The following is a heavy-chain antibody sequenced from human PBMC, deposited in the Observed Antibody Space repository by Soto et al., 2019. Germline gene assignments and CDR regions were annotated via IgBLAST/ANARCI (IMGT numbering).Heavy chain of an antibody. CDR2: ISAYNGNT. V-gene: IGHV1-18*01. J-gene: IGHJ3*02. CDR3: ARGDLGCTNGVCYTRGAFDI. D-gene: IGHD2-8*01. CDR1: GYTFTSYG. Sequence: ASVKVSCKASGYTFTSYGISWVRQAPGQGLEWMGWISAYNGNTNYAQKLQGRVTMTTDTSTSTAYMELRSLRSDDTAVYYCARGDLGCTNGVCYTRGAFDIWGQGTMVTVS.